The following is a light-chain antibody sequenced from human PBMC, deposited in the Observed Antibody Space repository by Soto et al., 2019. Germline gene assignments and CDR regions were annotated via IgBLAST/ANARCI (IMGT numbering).Light chain of an antibody. CDR2: SAS. J-gene: IGKJ4*01. Sequence: DIQMTQSPSTLSASVGDRVTLTCRASQNIRGWLAWYQQKPGKAPELLIYSASGLESGVPSRFSGSGCGTEFTHTISSLQPDDFATYYCQEYNGNSGLTFGGGTKLEIK. CDR1: QNIRGW. CDR3: QEYNGNSGLT. V-gene: IGKV1-5*03.